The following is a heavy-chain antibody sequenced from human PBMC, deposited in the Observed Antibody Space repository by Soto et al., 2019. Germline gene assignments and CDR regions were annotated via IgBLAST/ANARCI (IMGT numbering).Heavy chain of an antibody. J-gene: IGHJ3*02. Sequence: SDTLSLTCTVSGGSISSYYWSWIRQPPGKGLEWIGYIYYSGSTNYNPSLKSRVTISVDTSKNQFSLKLSSVTAADTAVYYCAREYSGSYVDAFDIWGQGTMVTVSS. CDR3: AREYSGSYVDAFDI. CDR2: IYYSGST. D-gene: IGHD1-26*01. V-gene: IGHV4-59*01. CDR1: GGSISSYY.